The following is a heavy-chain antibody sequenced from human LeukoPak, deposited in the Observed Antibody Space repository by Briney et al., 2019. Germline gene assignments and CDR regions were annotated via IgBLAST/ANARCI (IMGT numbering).Heavy chain of an antibody. V-gene: IGHV4-39*02. D-gene: IGHD3-22*01. CDR3: AREVEYYDSSGYRPHAFDI. Sequence: SETQSLTCTVSGGSLISSNHYWGWPRQPPGTGLEWFGSISYSGGTAYNPSLRSRVTISVDTSKNQFSLKVNSVTAADTAVYYCAREVEYYDSSGYRPHAFDIWGQGTLVTVSS. CDR1: GGSLISSNHY. CDR2: ISYSGGT. J-gene: IGHJ3*02.